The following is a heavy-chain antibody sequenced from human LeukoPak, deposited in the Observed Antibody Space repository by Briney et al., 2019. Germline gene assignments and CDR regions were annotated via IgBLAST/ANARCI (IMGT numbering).Heavy chain of an antibody. V-gene: IGHV3-73*01. CDR2: IRSKPNSYAT. Sequence: GGSLRLSCAASGFTFSGSAMHWVRQASGKGLEWVGRIRSKPNSYATAYAASVKGRFTISRDDSKNTAYLQMNSLKTEDTAVYYCTSPARDYYDSSGTTYWYLDLWGRGTLVTVSS. CDR3: TSPARDYYDSSGTTYWYLDL. D-gene: IGHD3-22*01. J-gene: IGHJ2*01. CDR1: GFTFSGSA.